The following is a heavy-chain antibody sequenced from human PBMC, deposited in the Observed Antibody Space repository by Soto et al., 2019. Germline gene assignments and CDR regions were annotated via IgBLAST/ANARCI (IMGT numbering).Heavy chain of an antibody. D-gene: IGHD3-22*01. V-gene: IGHV4-39*01. Sequence: SETLSLTCTVSGGSISSSSYYWGWIRQPPGKGLEWIGSIYYSGSTYYNPSLKSRVTISVDTSKNQFSLKLSSVTAADTAVYYFASGPNYYDSSGYYYLDYWGQGTLVTVSS. J-gene: IGHJ4*02. CDR1: GGSISSSSYY. CDR3: ASGPNYYDSSGYYYLDY. CDR2: IYYSGST.